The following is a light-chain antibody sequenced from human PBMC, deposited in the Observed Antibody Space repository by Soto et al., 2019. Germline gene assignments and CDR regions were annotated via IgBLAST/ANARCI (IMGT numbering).Light chain of an antibody. CDR1: QNIERW. Sequence: DIQMTQSPSTLSASVVDRVTITCRASQNIERWLAWYQQKPGKAPKLLLYDVSSLESGVPSRFSGSGSGTEFILTINGLQPDDFANYKSGTWTFGQGTKVDIK. CDR2: DVS. CDR3: GTWT. V-gene: IGKV1-5*01. J-gene: IGKJ1*01.